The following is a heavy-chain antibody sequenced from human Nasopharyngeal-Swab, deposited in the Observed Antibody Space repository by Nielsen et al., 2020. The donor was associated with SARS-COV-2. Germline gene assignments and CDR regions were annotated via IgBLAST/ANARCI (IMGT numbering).Heavy chain of an antibody. D-gene: IGHD2-21*02. J-gene: IGHJ6*02. CDR3: ARLPHCGGDCPPDV. CDR2: IYPGDSDT. V-gene: IGHV5-51*01. Sequence: GGSLRLSCQGSGYSFTSYWIGWVRQLPGKGLEWMAIIYPGDSDTIYSPSFEGQVTISSDMSINTAYLQWSSLKASDTAIYCCARLPHCGGDCPPDVWGQGTSVTVSS. CDR1: GYSFTSYW.